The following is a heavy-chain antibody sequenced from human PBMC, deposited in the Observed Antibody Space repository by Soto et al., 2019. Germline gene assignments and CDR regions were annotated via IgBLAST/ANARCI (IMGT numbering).Heavy chain of an antibody. CDR1: GYTFTSYG. J-gene: IGHJ6*02. D-gene: IGHD6-19*01. CDR3: ARGTRQWLVQNYYYGMDV. CDR2: ISAYNGNT. V-gene: IGHV1-18*01. Sequence: VASVKVSCKASGYTFTSYGISWVRQAPGQGLEWMGWISAYNGNTNYAQKLQGRVTMTTDTSTSTAYMELRSLRSDDTAVYYCARGTRQWLVQNYYYGMDVWGQGTTVTVSS.